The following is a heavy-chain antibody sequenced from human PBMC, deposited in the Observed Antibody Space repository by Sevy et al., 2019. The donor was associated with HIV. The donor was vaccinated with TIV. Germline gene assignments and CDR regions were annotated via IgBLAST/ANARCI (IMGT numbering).Heavy chain of an antibody. CDR3: VRDGPRDERALDI. Sequence: GGSLRLSCAASGFSFSNYWMHWVRQGPGKGLVWVSRIYSDGGGTNYADFVKGRFTISRDNAKNTLYLQMNSLRAEDTAVYYCVRDGPRDERALDIWGQGTMVTVSS. V-gene: IGHV3-74*01. CDR1: GFSFSNYW. J-gene: IGHJ3*02. CDR2: IYSDGGGT. D-gene: IGHD6-25*01.